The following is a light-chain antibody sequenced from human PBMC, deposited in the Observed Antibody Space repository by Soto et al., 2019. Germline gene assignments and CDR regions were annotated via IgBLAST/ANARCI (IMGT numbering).Light chain of an antibody. Sequence: EIVLTQYPANLALSLGEXAXXSCRASLSVSPKPSWSQQNPAQDTRILIHHPQNRATGIPDRFSGSASRTDSTLTISTLAPEDFPVYYCQQRSNWPPEFTFGPGTKVDI. CDR3: QQRSNWPPEFT. CDR2: HPQ. V-gene: IGKV3-11*01. J-gene: IGKJ3*01. CDR1: LSVSPK.